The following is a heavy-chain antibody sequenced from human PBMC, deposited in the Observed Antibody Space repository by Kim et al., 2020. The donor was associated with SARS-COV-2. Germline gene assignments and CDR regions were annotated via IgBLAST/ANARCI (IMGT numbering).Heavy chain of an antibody. J-gene: IGHJ4*02. Sequence: YAQGCTGRLVFSLDNSVSTAYLQISSLKAEDTAVYYCASLWFGELYYFDYWGQGTLVTVSS. V-gene: IGHV7-4-1*02. D-gene: IGHD3-10*01. CDR3: ASLWFGELYYFDY.